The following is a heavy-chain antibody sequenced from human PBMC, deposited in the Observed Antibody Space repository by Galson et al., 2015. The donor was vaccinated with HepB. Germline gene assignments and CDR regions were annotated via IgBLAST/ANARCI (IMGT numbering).Heavy chain of an antibody. J-gene: IGHJ2*01. Sequence: SLRLSCAASGFTFSSYSMNWVRQAPGKGLEWVSSISSSSSYIYYADSVKGRFTISRDNAKNSLYLQMNSLRAEDTAVYYCARGGSGSSALHWYFDLWGRGTLVTVSS. D-gene: IGHD3-10*01. CDR1: GFTFSSYS. V-gene: IGHV3-21*01. CDR3: ARGGSGSSALHWYFDL. CDR2: ISSSSSYI.